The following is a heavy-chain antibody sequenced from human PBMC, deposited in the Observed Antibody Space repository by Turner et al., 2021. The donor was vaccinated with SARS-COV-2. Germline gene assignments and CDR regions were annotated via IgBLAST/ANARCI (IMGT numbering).Heavy chain of an antibody. CDR1: GGSISSSPYY. V-gene: IGHV4-39*01. J-gene: IGHJ5*02. CDR2: IYYSGSN. D-gene: IGHD3-10*01. Sequence: QLQLQESGPGLAKPSETLSFTCTVPGGSISSSPYYWGWIRQPPGKGLEWIASIYYSGSNYYNPSLKSRVTISVDTSKNQFSLKLSSVTAADTAVYYCARRSEGYYGSGSDWFDPWGQGTLVTVSS. CDR3: ARRSEGYYGSGSDWFDP.